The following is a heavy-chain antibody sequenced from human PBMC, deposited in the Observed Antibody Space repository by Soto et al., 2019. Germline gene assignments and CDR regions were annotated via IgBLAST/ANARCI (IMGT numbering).Heavy chain of an antibody. J-gene: IGHJ6*02. D-gene: IGHD2-15*01. V-gene: IGHV3-21*01. Sequence: EVHLVESGGGLVKPGGSLRLSCAVSGFTFSSCTMNWVRQAPGKGLEWVSSISPSTSHIYYADSVKGRFTISRDNAKNLLFLQINSLRAEDTAVYYCSGCSGGACHQNYGMDVWGQGTTVTVSS. CDR2: ISPSTSHI. CDR1: GFTFSSCT. CDR3: SGCSGGACHQNYGMDV.